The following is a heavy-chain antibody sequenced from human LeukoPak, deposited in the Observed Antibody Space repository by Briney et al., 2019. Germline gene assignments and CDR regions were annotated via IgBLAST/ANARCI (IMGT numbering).Heavy chain of an antibody. CDR1: GGSTSSYY. V-gene: IGHV4-59*08. CDR2: IYYSGST. J-gene: IGHJ6*03. D-gene: IGHD5-18*01. Sequence: SETLSLTCTVSGGSTSSYYWSWIRQPPGKGLEWIGYIYYSGSTNYNPSLKSRVTISVDTSKNQFSLKLSSVTAADTAVYYCARQMDTAMVTGHYYYYMDVWGKGTTVTVSS. CDR3: ARQMDTAMVTGHYYYYMDV.